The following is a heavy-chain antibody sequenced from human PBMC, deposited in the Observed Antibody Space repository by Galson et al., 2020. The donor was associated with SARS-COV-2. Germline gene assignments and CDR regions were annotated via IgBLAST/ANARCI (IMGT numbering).Heavy chain of an antibody. V-gene: IGHV1-2*04. CDR3: ARGIVVVPAAYYYYGMDV. CDR1: GYTFTGYY. Sequence: ASVQVSCKASGYTFTGYYMHWVRQAPGQGLEWMGWINPNSGGTNYAQKFQGWVTMTRDTSISTAYMELSRLRSDDTAVYYCARGIVVVPAAYYYYGMDVWGQGTTVTVSS. D-gene: IGHD2-2*01. J-gene: IGHJ6*02. CDR2: INPNSGGT.